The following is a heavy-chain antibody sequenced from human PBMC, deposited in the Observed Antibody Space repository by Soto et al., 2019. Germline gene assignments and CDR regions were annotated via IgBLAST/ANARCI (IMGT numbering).Heavy chain of an antibody. Sequence: QVHLVQSGAEVKKPGASVKVSCKGSGYAFTTYGITWVRQAPGQGLEWMGWISAHNGNTNYAQKLQGRVTVTRDTSTSTAYREQRSLRSDDTAVYYCARGRDGDYWGQGALVTVSS. CDR3: ARGRDGDY. CDR1: GYAFTTYG. D-gene: IGHD6-6*01. V-gene: IGHV1-18*01. CDR2: ISAHNGNT. J-gene: IGHJ4*02.